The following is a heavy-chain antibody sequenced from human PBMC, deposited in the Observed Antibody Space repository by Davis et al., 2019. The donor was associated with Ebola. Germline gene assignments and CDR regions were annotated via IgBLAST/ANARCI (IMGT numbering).Heavy chain of an antibody. D-gene: IGHD3-22*01. V-gene: IGHV1-18*01. CDR1: GYTFTSYG. CDR2: ISAYNGNT. Sequence: AASVKVPCKASGYTFTSYGISWVRQAPGQGLEWMGWISAYNGNTNYAQKLQGRVTMTTDTSTSTAYMELRSLRSDDTAVYYCALGHYPDSSPYYPPTSSWYFVFWGRGTLVTVSS. CDR3: ALGHYPDSSPYYPPTSSWYFVF. J-gene: IGHJ2*01.